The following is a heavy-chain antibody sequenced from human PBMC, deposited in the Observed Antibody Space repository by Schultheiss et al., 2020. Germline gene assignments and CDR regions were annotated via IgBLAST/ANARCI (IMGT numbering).Heavy chain of an antibody. CDR1: GFTFSSYA. CDR3: ARAYSSGV. J-gene: IGHJ4*02. V-gene: IGHV3-30*04. CDR2: ISYDGSNK. D-gene: IGHD6-19*01. Sequence: GESLKISCAASGFTFSSYAMYWVRQAPGKGLEWVAVISYDGSNKYYADSVKGRFTISRDNSKNTLYLQMNSLRAEDTAVYYCARAYSSGVWGQGTLVTVSS.